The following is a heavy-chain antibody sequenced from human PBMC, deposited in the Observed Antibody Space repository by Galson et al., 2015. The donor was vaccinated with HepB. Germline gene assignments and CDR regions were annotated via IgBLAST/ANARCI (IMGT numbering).Heavy chain of an antibody. D-gene: IGHD3-10*01. CDR3: AKDRGWRSCDC. J-gene: IGHJ4*02. V-gene: IGHV3-7*01. CDR1: GFTFSNYW. CDR2: ISNDGSAK. Sequence: SLRLSCAASGFTFSNYWMAWVRQVPGVGLEWLADISNDGSAKKYVDSVGGRFTISRDNAKNSLYLQMDSLRVEDTGIYYCAKDRGWRSCDCWGQGTLVTVSS.